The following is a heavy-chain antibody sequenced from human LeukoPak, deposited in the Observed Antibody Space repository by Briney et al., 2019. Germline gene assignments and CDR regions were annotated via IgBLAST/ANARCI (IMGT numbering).Heavy chain of an antibody. J-gene: IGHJ5*02. V-gene: IGHV1-2*02. Sequence: ASVKVSCKASGYTFTGYYMHWVRQAPGQGLEGMGWINPNSGGTNYAQKFQGRVTMTRDTSISTAYMELSRLRSDDTAVYYCARAGGYSNWFDPWGQGTLVTVSS. CDR2: INPNSGGT. CDR3: ARAGGYSNWFDP. CDR1: GYTFTGYY. D-gene: IGHD3-22*01.